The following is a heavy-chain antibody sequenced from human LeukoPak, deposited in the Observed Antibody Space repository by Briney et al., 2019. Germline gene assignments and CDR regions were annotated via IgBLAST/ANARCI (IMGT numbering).Heavy chain of an antibody. D-gene: IGHD6-13*01. V-gene: IGHV1-46*01. Sequence: ASVKVSCKASGYIITTYYMHWVRQAPGQGLEWMGVSNPSGVGTNYAQKFQGRVTMTRDTSTSTVYMELSSLRSEDTAVYYCARDPLRSSWSTYNNAMDVWGQGTTVTVS. CDR1: GYIITTYY. CDR2: SNPSGVGT. CDR3: ARDPLRSSWSTYNNAMDV. J-gene: IGHJ6*02.